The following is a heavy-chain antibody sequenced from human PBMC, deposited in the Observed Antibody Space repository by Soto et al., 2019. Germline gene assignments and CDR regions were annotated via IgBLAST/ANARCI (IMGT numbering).Heavy chain of an antibody. Sequence: EVQLLESGGGLVQPGGSLRLSCAASGFTFSNYAMSWVRQAPGKGLEWVSCLSSGGENTYYVDSVKGRSTISRDNSKNTLYLQMNSLRVEDTAVYYCAKSRRTSATGPDFWGQGTLVTVSS. CDR3: AKSRRTSATGPDF. V-gene: IGHV3-23*01. J-gene: IGHJ4*02. CDR1: GFTFSNYA. CDR2: LSSGGENT. D-gene: IGHD6-13*01.